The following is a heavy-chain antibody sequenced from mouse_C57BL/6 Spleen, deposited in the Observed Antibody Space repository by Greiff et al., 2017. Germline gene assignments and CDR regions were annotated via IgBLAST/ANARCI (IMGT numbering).Heavy chain of an antibody. CDR2: IWSGGST. Sequence: VQLQESGPGLVQPSQSLSITCTVSGFSLTSYGVHWVRQSPGKGLEWLGVIWSGGSTDYNAAFISRLSISKDNSKSQVFLKMNRLQADDTAIYYCASDGFTYWGQGTLVTVSA. J-gene: IGHJ3*01. D-gene: IGHD2-12*01. CDR3: ASDGFTY. V-gene: IGHV2-2*01. CDR1: GFSLTSYG.